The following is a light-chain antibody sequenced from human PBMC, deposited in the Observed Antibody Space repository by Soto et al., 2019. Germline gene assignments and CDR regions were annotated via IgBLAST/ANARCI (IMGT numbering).Light chain of an antibody. CDR3: QQYISYRA. CDR1: LSIDTW. V-gene: IGKV1-5*03. CDR2: KAS. Sequence: IPMTQSPSTLSASVGDTVTITCRASLSIDTWLAWHQQKPGRAPKLLISKASILESGVPSRFSGSGSGTDFTLTISGLQPDDFAIYYCQQYISYRAFGQGTKVDIK. J-gene: IGKJ1*01.